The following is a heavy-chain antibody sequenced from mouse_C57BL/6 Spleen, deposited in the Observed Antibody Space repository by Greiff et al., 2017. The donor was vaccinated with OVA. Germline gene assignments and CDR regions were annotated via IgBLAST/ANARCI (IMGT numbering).Heavy chain of an antibody. CDR2: IYPGSGST. CDR1: GYTFTSYW. CDR3: AREYGNYAYYFDY. J-gene: IGHJ2*01. V-gene: IGHV1-55*01. D-gene: IGHD2-10*02. Sequence: VQLQQSGAELVKPGASVKMSCKASGYTFTSYWITWVKQRPGQGLEWIGDIYPGSGSTNYNEKFKSKATLTVDTSSSTAYMQLSSLTSEDSAVYYCAREYGNYAYYFDYWGQGTTLTVSS.